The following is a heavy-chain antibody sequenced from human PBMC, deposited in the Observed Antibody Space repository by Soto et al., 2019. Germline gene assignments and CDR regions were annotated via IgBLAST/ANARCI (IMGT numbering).Heavy chain of an antibody. V-gene: IGHV5-51*01. CDR1: GYSFTSYW. Sequence: GESLKISCKGSGYSFTSYWIGWVRQMPGKGLEWMGIIYPGDSDTRYSPSFQGQVTISADKSISTAYLQWSSLKASDTAMYYCASRVVPAAAILDAFDIWGQGTMVTVSS. CDR2: IYPGDSDT. CDR3: ASRVVPAAAILDAFDI. J-gene: IGHJ3*02. D-gene: IGHD2-2*01.